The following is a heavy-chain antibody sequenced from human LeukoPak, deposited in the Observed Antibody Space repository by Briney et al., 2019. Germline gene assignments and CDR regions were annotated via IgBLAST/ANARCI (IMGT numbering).Heavy chain of an antibody. CDR3: AKDSEYSSSSGFTG. J-gene: IGHJ4*02. V-gene: IGHV3-30*02. CDR2: IRYDGSNK. Sequence: GGSLRLSCAASGFTFSSYGMHWVRQAPGKGLEWVAFIRYDGSNKYYADSVKGRFTISRDNSKNTLYLQMNSLRAEDTAVYYCAKDSEYSSSSGFTGWGQGTLVTVSS. CDR1: GFTFSSYG. D-gene: IGHD6-6*01.